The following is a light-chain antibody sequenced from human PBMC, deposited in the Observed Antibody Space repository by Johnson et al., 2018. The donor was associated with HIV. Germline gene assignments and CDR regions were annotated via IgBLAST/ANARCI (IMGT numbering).Light chain of an antibody. J-gene: IGLJ1*01. V-gene: IGLV1-51*02. CDR2: ENN. CDR1: SSNIGNNY. Sequence: QSVLTQPPSVSAAPGQKVTISCSGSSSNIGNNYVSWYQQLPGTAAKLLIYENNKRPSGIPDRFSGSKSGTSATLGITGLQTGDEADYYCGTWDSSLNVFGTGTKVTVL. CDR3: GTWDSSLNV.